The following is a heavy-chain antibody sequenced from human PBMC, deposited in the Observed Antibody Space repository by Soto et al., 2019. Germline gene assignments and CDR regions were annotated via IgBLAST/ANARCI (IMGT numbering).Heavy chain of an antibody. CDR3: ARDLFAANY. CDR2: INPNGGST. CDR1: GYTFISSY. D-gene: IGHD2-15*01. J-gene: IGHJ4*02. V-gene: IGHV1-46*01. Sequence: QVQLVQSGAEVKKPGASVKLSCKASGYTFISSYVHWVRQAPGQGLEWVAIINPNGGSTNYAQEFQGIVTVTRDTSTSPVFMELSSLHSDVTAVYYCARDLFAANYWGQGTLVTVSS.